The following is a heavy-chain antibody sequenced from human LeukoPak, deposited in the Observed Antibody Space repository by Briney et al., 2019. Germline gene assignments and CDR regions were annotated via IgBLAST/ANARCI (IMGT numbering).Heavy chain of an antibody. CDR1: GFTFSSYE. CDR3: AKTYYYDSSGYSLDY. J-gene: IGHJ4*02. CDR2: ISGSGSII. Sequence: QPGGSLRLSCAASGFTFSSYEMNWVRRAPGKGLEWVSYISGSGSIIYYADSVKGRFTISRDNAKNSLYLQMNSLRAEDTAVYYCAKTYYYDSSGYSLDYWGQGTLVTVSS. V-gene: IGHV3-48*03. D-gene: IGHD3-22*01.